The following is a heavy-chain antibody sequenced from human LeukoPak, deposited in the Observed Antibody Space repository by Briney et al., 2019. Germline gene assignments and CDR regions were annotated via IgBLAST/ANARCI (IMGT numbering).Heavy chain of an antibody. D-gene: IGHD4-17*01. CDR1: GGTFSSYA. V-gene: IGHV1-69*13. CDR3: ARDWEDGDNLVRAFDI. Sequence: ASVKVSCKASGGTFSSYAISWVRQAPGQGLEWMGGIIPIFGTANYAQKFQGRVTITADESTSTAYMELSSLRSEDTAVYYCARDWEDGDNLVRAFDIWGQGTMVTVSS. CDR2: IIPIFGTA. J-gene: IGHJ3*02.